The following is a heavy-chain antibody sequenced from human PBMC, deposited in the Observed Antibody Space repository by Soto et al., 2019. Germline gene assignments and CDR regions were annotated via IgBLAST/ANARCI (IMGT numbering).Heavy chain of an antibody. Sequence: ASVKVSCKASGYTFTGYYMHWVRQAPGQGLEWMGWINPNSGGTNYAQKFQGWVTMTRDTSISTAYMELSRLRSDDTAVYYCAREMQMVRGVIQQDAFDIWGQGTMVTVSS. CDR3: AREMQMVRGVIQQDAFDI. CDR2: INPNSGGT. CDR1: GYTFTGYY. J-gene: IGHJ3*02. V-gene: IGHV1-2*04. D-gene: IGHD3-10*01.